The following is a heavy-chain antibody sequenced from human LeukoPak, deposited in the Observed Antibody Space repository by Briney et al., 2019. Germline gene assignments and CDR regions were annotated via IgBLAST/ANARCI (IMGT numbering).Heavy chain of an antibody. J-gene: IGHJ6*03. V-gene: IGHV5-51*01. CDR2: IYPGDSDT. CDR1: GYSFTSYW. D-gene: IGHD4-11*01. CDR3: ARGSNEDYYYYYMDA. Sequence: GESLKISCKGSGYSFTSYWIGWVRQMPGKGLEWMGIIYPGDSDTRYSPSFQGQVTISADKSISTAYLQWSSLKASDTAMYYCARGSNEDYYYYYMDAWGKGTTVTVSS.